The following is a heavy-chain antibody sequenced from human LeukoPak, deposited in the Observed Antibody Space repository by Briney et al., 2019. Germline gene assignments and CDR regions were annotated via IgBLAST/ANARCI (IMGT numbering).Heavy chain of an antibody. D-gene: IGHD3-22*01. CDR3: ARDSSGYYYGVGNWFDP. J-gene: IGHJ5*02. CDR1: GYSISSGYY. Sequence: PSETLSLTCTVSGYSISSGYYWGWIRQPPGKGLEWIGSIYHSGSTYYNPSLKSRVTISVDTSKNQFSLKLSSVTAADTAVYYCARDSSGYYYGVGNWFDPWGQGTLVTVSS. CDR2: IYHSGST. V-gene: IGHV4-38-2*02.